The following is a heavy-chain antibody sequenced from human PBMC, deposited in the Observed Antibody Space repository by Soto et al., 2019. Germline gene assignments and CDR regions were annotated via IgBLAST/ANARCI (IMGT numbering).Heavy chain of an antibody. J-gene: IGHJ5*02. CDR3: ARGIAAAGTLLGFDP. CDR1: GYTFNTYW. D-gene: IGHD6-13*01. CDR2: AYPRDSDT. Sequence: GAEVKKPGESLKISCKGSGYTFNTYWIAWVRQMPGKGLEWMGIAYPRDSDTRYSPSFQGQVNISADKSFSTAYLQWSSLKASDTAIYYCARGIAAAGTLLGFDPWGQGTLVTVSS. V-gene: IGHV5-51*01.